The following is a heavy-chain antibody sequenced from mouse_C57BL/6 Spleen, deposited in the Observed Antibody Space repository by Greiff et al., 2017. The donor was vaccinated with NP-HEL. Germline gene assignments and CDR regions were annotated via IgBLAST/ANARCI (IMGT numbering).Heavy chain of an antibody. CDR1: GYSFTGYF. V-gene: IGHV1-20*01. CDR2: INPYYGDT. J-gene: IGHJ2*01. CDR3: ARRDYSNPFDY. D-gene: IGHD2-5*01. Sequence: VQLQQSGPELVKPGDSVKISCMASGYSFTGYFMNWVLQSHGKSLEWIGRINPYYGDTFYNQKFKGKATLTVYKSSSTAHMGLRSLTSEDSAVYYCARRDYSNPFDYWGKGTTLTVSS.